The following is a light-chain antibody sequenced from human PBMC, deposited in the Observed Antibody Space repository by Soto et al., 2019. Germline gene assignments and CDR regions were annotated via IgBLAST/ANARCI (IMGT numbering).Light chain of an antibody. Sequence: DIQMTQSPSSLSASVGDRVTITCRASQSISSYLNWYQQKPGKAPNLLIYAASSLQSGVPSRFSGSGSGTDFTLTISSLQPEDFATYYCQQSYSSQFTFGHGTKVDIK. V-gene: IGKV1-39*01. CDR3: QQSYSSQFT. CDR2: AAS. J-gene: IGKJ3*01. CDR1: QSISSY.